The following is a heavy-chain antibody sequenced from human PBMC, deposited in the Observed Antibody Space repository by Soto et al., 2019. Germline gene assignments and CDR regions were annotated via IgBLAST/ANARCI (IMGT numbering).Heavy chain of an antibody. D-gene: IGHD1-26*01. CDR3: ANYLTAVGATSPFEY. Sequence: GGSLRLSCVASGFSFGSYWMHWVRQVPGGGLMWVSRISSDGGSTDYADSVQGRFTTSRDNSKDTLYLQMNSLRAEDTAVYFCANYLTAVGATSPFEYWGQGTPVTVSS. J-gene: IGHJ4*02. CDR1: GFSFGSYW. CDR2: ISSDGGST. V-gene: IGHV3-74*01.